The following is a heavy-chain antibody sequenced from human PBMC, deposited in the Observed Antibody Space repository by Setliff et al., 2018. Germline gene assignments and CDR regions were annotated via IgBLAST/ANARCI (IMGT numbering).Heavy chain of an antibody. Sequence: GSGPTLVNPTQTLTLTCTFSGFSLSTSGVGVGWIRQPPGKALEWLALIYWNDDKRYSPSLKSRLTITKDTSKNQMVLTMTNMDPVDTATYYCAHKYGDYVRYFQHWGQGTLVTVSS. J-gene: IGHJ1*01. D-gene: IGHD4-17*01. CDR2: IYWNDDK. V-gene: IGHV2-5*01. CDR3: AHKYGDYVRYFQH. CDR1: GFSLSTSGVG.